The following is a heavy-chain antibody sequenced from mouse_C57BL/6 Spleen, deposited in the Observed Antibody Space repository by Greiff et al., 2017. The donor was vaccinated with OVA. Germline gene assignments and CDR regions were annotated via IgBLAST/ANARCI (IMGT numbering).Heavy chain of an antibody. J-gene: IGHJ2*01. CDR1: GYAFTNYL. V-gene: IGHV1-54*01. Sequence: QVQLQQSGAELVRPGTSVKVSCKASGYAFTNYLIEWVKQRPGQGLEWIGVINPGSGGTNYNEKFKGKAILTADKSSSTAYMQLSILTSEDSAVYFCAGGHGSSEYYFDYWGQGTTLTVSS. CDR2: INPGSGGT. CDR3: AGGHGSSEYYFDY. D-gene: IGHD1-1*01.